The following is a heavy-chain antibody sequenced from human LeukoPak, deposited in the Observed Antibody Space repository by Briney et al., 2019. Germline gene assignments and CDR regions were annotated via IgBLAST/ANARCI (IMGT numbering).Heavy chain of an antibody. V-gene: IGHV4-59*08. Sequence: SETLSLTCTVSGGSIRSYYWNWIRQPPGKGLEWIGYIFYSGSTNYNPSLKSRVAISVDTSKNQSSLKPRSGTAADTAVYYCVRLPLDYGEGYYFDYWGQGTLVTVSS. CDR3: VRLPLDYGEGYYFDY. CDR1: GGSIRSYY. CDR2: IFYSGST. D-gene: IGHD4-17*01. J-gene: IGHJ4*02.